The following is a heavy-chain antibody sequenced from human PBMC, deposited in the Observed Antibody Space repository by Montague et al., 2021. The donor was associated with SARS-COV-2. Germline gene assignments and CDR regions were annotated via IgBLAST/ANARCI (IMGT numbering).Heavy chain of an antibody. V-gene: IGHV4-39*01. CDR3: ASRRATAESFDV. CDR2: IYYTGTT. CDR1: GGSITFSRYD. Sequence: SETLSLTCTVSGGSITFSRYDWGWIRQPPGKGLEWIGSIYYTGTTSSDASLKSRLTISVDTSENQFSLKMTSGTASDTAVYYCASRRATAESFDVWGQGTMVTVSS. J-gene: IGHJ3*01.